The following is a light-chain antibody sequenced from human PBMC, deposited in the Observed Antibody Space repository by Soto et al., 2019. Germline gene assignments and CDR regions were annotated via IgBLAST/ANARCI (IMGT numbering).Light chain of an antibody. CDR2: AAS. CDR1: QGLRND. Sequence: DIQMTQTPSSLSASVGDRVSITCRASQGLRNDLGWFQQKPGKAPKRRIFAASSLQSGVPSRFSGSGSGTEFNLTISSLQPEDFAIYVCLQHNSYPLTFGQGTKVEIK. CDR3: LQHNSYPLT. V-gene: IGKV1-17*01. J-gene: IGKJ1*01.